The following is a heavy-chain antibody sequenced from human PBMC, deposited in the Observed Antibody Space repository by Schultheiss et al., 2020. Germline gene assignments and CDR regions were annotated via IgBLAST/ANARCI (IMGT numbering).Heavy chain of an antibody. Sequence: ASVKVSCKASGYTFTSYGISWVRQAPGQGLEWMGWMNPNSGNTGYAQKFQGRVTMTRNTSISTAYMELSSLRSEDTAVYYCAREEATIWYYYYGMDVWGQGNTGTVSS. V-gene: IGHV1-8*02. CDR1: GYTFTSYG. CDR3: AREEATIWYYYYGMDV. CDR2: MNPNSGNT. D-gene: IGHD5-12*01. J-gene: IGHJ6*02.